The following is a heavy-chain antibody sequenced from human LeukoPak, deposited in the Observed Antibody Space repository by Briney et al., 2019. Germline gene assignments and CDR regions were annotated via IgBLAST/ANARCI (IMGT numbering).Heavy chain of an antibody. Sequence: SETLSLTCSVSGGSISGYYWSWIRQPPGQGLEWIGYMYETGHTMYNSSLKSRVTMSLDTSKNQFSLKLSSVTAADTAVYYCARLMNDFWSGYRYNWFDPWGQGTLVTVSS. CDR2: MYETGHT. J-gene: IGHJ5*02. CDR1: GGSISGYY. CDR3: ARLMNDFWSGYRYNWFDP. V-gene: IGHV4-59*08. D-gene: IGHD3-3*01.